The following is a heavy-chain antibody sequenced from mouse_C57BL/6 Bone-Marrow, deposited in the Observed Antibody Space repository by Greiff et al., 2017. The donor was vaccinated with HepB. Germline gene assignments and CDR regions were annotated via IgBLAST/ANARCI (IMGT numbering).Heavy chain of an antibody. CDR2: SRNKANDYTT. J-gene: IGHJ3*01. V-gene: IGHV7-1*01. D-gene: IGHD2-2*01. CDR1: GFTFSDFY. CDR3: ARDDGYAWFAY. Sequence: EVMLVESGGGLVQSGRSLRLSCATSGFTFSDFYMEWVRQAPGKGLEWIAASRNKANDYTTEYSASVKGRFIVSRDTSQSILYLQMNALRAEDTAIYYCARDDGYAWFAYWGQGTLVTVSA.